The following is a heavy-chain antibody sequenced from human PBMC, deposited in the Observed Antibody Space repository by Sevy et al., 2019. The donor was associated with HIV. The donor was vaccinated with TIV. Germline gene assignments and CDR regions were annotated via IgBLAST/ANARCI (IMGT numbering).Heavy chain of an antibody. Sequence: GGSLRLSCAASGFTFSSYAMHWVRQAPGKGLEWVAVISYDGSNKYYADSVKGRFTISRDNSKNTLYLQMNSLRDEDTAEYYCARDEGRSSGGSCYSGVQLGFFSAPVDYWGQGTLVTVSS. D-gene: IGHD2-15*01. CDR1: GFTFSSYA. J-gene: IGHJ4*02. CDR2: ISYDGSNK. CDR3: ARDEGRSSGGSCYSGVQLGFFSAPVDY. V-gene: IGHV3-30-3*01.